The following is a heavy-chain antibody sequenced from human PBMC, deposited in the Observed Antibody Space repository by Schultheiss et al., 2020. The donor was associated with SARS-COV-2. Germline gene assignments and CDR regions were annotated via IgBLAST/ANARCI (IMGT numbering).Heavy chain of an antibody. CDR2: ISSSSSYI. Sequence: GGSLRLSCAASGFTFSSYAMSWVRQAPGKGLEWVSSISSSSSYIYYADSVKGRFTISRDNAKNTLYLQMNSLRAEDTAVYYCAREKNKQLVAAFDIWGQGTMVTVSS. CDR3: AREKNKQLVAAFDI. J-gene: IGHJ3*02. V-gene: IGHV3-21*04. CDR1: GFTFSSYA. D-gene: IGHD6-13*01.